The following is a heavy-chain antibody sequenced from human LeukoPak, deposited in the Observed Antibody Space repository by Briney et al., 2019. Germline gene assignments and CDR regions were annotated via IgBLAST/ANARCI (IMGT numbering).Heavy chain of an antibody. V-gene: IGHV3-7*01. CDR3: ARAGLGYSGYEYYFDY. CDR2: IKQDGSEK. CDR1: GFTFSSYW. D-gene: IGHD5-12*01. J-gene: IGHJ4*02. Sequence: GGSLRLSCAASGFTFSSYWMSWVRQAPGKGREWVANIKQDGSEKYYVASVKGRFTISRDNAKNSLYLQMNSLRAEDTAVYYCARAGLGYSGYEYYFDYWGQGTLVTVSS.